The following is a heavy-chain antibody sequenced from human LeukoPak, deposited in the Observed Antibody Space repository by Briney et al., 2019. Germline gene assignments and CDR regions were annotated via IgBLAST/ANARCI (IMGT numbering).Heavy chain of an antibody. CDR3: ARSSYFPPRTPNY. V-gene: IGHV4-34*01. CDR2: INHSGST. CDR1: GGSFSGYY. J-gene: IGHJ4*02. Sequence: PSETLSLTCAVYGGSFSGYYWSWIRHPPGKGLEWIGEINHSGSTNYNPSLKSRVTISVDTSKNQFSLKLSSVTAADTAVYYCARSSYFPPRTPNYWGQGTLVTVSS. D-gene: IGHD2-21*01.